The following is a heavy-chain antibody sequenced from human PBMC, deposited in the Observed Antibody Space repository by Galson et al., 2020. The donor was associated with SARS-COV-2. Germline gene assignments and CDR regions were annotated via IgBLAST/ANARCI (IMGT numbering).Heavy chain of an antibody. Sequence: SGPTLVKHTQTLTLTCTFSGFSLSTSGMCVSWIRQPPGKALEWLALIDWDDDKYYSTSLKTRLTISKDTSKNQVVLTMTNMDPVDTATYYCARIDGYSSGWPSFDYWGQGTLVTVSS. D-gene: IGHD6-19*01. J-gene: IGHJ4*02. CDR3: ARIDGYSSGWPSFDY. V-gene: IGHV2-70*01. CDR1: GFSLSTSGMC. CDR2: IDWDDDK.